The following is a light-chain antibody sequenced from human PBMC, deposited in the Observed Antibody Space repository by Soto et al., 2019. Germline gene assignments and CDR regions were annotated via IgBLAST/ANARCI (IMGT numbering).Light chain of an antibody. CDR1: SANIGAAYN. J-gene: IGLJ1*01. Sequence: QAVLTQPPSVSGAPGQRVTISCTGSSANIGAAYNVDWYQQLPGTAPKLLIYGNNNRPSGVPARFSGSKSGTSASLAIAGLQAEDEGDYYCSSYGGYNNVVFGTGTKLTVL. V-gene: IGLV1-40*01. CDR3: SSYGGYNNVV. CDR2: GNN.